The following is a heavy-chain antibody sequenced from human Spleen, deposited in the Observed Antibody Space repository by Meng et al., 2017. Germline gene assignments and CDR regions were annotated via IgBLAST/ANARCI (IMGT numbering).Heavy chain of an antibody. V-gene: IGHV3-53*01. CDR3: ARDLVGLDY. CDR2: IYSGGNT. CDR1: GFSVSHNY. D-gene: IGHD1-26*01. Sequence: GGSLRLSCAASGFSVSHNYMSWVRQAPGKGLEWVSVIYSGGNTYYADSVKGRFTISRDSSKNTLYLQMNSLRVEDTAVYYCARDLVGLDYWGQGTMVTVSS. J-gene: IGHJ4*02.